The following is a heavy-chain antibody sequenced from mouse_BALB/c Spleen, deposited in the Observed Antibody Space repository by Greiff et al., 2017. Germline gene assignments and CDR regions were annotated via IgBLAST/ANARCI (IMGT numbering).Heavy chain of an antibody. CDR1: GFNIKDYY. Sequence: VQLQQSGAELVRPGASVKLSCTASGFNIKDYYMHWVKQRPEQGLEWIGWIDPENGDTEYAPKFQGKATMTADTSSNTAYLQLSSLTSEDTAVYYCNHYCYGSSYAMDYWGQGTSVTVAS. D-gene: IGHD1-1*01. CDR3: NHYCYGSSYAMDY. V-gene: IGHV14-4*02. CDR2: IDPENGDT. J-gene: IGHJ4*01.